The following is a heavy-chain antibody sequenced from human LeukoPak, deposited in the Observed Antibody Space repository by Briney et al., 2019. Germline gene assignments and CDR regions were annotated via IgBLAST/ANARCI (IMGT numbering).Heavy chain of an antibody. J-gene: IGHJ6*02. V-gene: IGHV1-69*13. CDR1: GYTFTIYG. D-gene: IGHD4-17*01. CDR2: IIPIFGTA. Sequence: ASVKVSCKASGYTFTIYGISWVRQAPGQGLEWMGGIIPIFGTANYAQKFQGRVTITADESTSTAYMELSSLRSEDTAVYYCARDSLPTTVTTYYYYGMDVWGQGTTVTVSS. CDR3: ARDSLPTTVTTYYYYGMDV.